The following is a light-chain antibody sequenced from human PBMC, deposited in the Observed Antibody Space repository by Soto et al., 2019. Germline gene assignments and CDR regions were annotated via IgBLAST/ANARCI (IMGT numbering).Light chain of an antibody. J-gene: IGKJ1*01. CDR2: GAS. CDR3: QQYGSSGT. V-gene: IGKV3-15*01. Sequence: VLTHARDTLSVSPGANATLSCRASQTINNNVAWYQLKDGQVPRLVIYGASTRATDIPARFSGSGSGTEFTLTISSLQSEDFAEYHCQQYGSSGTFGQGTKVDI. CDR1: QTINNN.